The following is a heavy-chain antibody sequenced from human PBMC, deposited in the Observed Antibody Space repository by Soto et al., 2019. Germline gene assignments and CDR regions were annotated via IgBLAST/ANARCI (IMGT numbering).Heavy chain of an antibody. CDR3: AAAPLYSGSYYDYFDY. D-gene: IGHD1-26*01. Sequence: SVKVSCKASGFTFTSSAVQWVRQARGQRLEWIGWIVVGSGNTNYAQKFQERVTITRDMSTSTAYMELSSLRSEDTAVYYCAAAPLYSGSYYDYFDYWGQGTLVTVSS. CDR1: GFTFTSSA. J-gene: IGHJ4*02. CDR2: IVVGSGNT. V-gene: IGHV1-58*01.